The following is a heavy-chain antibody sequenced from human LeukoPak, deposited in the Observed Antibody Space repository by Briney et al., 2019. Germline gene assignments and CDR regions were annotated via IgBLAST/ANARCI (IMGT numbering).Heavy chain of an antibody. CDR1: GFTFSSYS. CDR2: ISSSSSYI. Sequence: GGSLRLSCAASGFTFSSYSMNWVRQAPGKGLEWVSSISSSSSYIYYADSVKGRFTISRDNAKNSLYLQMNSLRAEDTAVYYCANLLLGATTSGAFDIWGQGTMVTVSS. J-gene: IGHJ3*02. D-gene: IGHD1-26*01. V-gene: IGHV3-21*04. CDR3: ANLLLGATTSGAFDI.